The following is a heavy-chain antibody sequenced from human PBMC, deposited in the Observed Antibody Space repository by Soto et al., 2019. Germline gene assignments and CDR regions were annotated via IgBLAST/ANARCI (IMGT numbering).Heavy chain of an antibody. Sequence: SGGSLRLSCAASGFTFSSYSMNWVRQAPGKGLEWVSYISSSSSTIYYADSVKGRFTISRDNAKNSLYLQMNSLRDEDTAVYYCARDGGYCSGGSCYSSYYYYYGMDVWGQGTTVTVSS. J-gene: IGHJ6*02. D-gene: IGHD2-15*01. CDR3: ARDGGYCSGGSCYSSYYYYYGMDV. V-gene: IGHV3-48*02. CDR2: ISSSSSTI. CDR1: GFTFSSYS.